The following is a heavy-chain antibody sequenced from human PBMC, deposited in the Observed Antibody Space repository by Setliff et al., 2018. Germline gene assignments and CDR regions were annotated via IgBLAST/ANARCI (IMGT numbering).Heavy chain of an antibody. V-gene: IGHV1-18*01. CDR3: ARGDSAAYPDY. D-gene: IGHD2-2*01. Sequence: RASVKVSCKASGYTFTSYGISWVRQAPGQGLEWMGWISAYNGNTNYAQKLQGRVTMTRDTSISTAYMELSRLRSDDTAVYYCARGDSAAYPDYWGQGTLVTVSS. CDR2: ISAYNGNT. J-gene: IGHJ4*02. CDR1: GYTFTSYG.